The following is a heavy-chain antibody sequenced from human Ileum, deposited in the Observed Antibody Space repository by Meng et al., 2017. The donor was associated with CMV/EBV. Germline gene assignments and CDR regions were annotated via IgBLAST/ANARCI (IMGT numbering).Heavy chain of an antibody. V-gene: IGHV3-74*01. CDR1: GFSFGSYW. CDR2: INSDGRYT. Sequence: GESLKISCAASGFSFGSYWIHWVRQAPGKGLLWVSRINSDGRYTNYADSVRGRFTISRDNAKNTLYLQMNSLRAEDTAVYYCAREGIAAQEYAFDIWGQGTMVTVSS. D-gene: IGHD6-13*01. CDR3: AREGIAAQEYAFDI. J-gene: IGHJ3*02.